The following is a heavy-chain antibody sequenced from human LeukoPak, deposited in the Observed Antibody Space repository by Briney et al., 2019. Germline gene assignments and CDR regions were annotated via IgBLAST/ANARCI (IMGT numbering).Heavy chain of an antibody. Sequence: GGSLRLSCAASGSTFSSYGMHWVRQAPGKGLEWVAVIWYDGSNKYYADSVKGRFTISRDNSKNTLYLQMNSLRAEDTAVYYCARGRIAAPYYYYGMDVWGQGTTVTVSS. D-gene: IGHD6-13*01. J-gene: IGHJ6*02. CDR2: IWYDGSNK. V-gene: IGHV3-33*01. CDR3: ARGRIAAPYYYYGMDV. CDR1: GSTFSSYG.